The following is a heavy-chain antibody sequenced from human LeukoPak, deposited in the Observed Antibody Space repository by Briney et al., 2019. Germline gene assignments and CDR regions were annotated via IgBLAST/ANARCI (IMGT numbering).Heavy chain of an antibody. D-gene: IGHD3-10*01. CDR3: AKDWGTMVRGFDY. CDR1: GFTFSSCG. CDR2: IRHDGSNK. J-gene: IGHJ4*02. V-gene: IGHV3-30*02. Sequence: PGGSLRLSCAASGFTFSSCGMHWVRQAPDKGLEWVAFIRHDGSNKYYADSVKGRFTISRDNAKNSLYLQMNSLRTEDTALYYCAKDWGTMVRGFDYWGQGTLVTVSS.